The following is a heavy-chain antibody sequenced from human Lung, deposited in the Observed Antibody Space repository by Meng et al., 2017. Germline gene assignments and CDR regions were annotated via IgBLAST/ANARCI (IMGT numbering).Heavy chain of an antibody. CDR3: ARDEDISAAGKLFGDY. D-gene: IGHD6-25*01. CDR2: INPKNGDT. V-gene: IGHV1-2*06. J-gene: IGHJ4*02. Sequence: ASVKVSCKPSGYNFPDYYIHWMRRAPGQGLEWMGRINPKNGDTHYAQKFQARVTMTGDTSISTAYMELSGLRSDDTAMYYCARDEDISAAGKLFGDYWGQGTLVTVSS. CDR1: GYNFPDYY.